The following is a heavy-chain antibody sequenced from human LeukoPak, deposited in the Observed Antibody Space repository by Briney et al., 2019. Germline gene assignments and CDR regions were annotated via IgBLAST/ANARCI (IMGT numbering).Heavy chain of an antibody. CDR2: ITWDGGST. J-gene: IGHJ4*02. D-gene: IGHD1-26*01. V-gene: IGHV3-43D*04. CDR3: AKDGRNYFDY. CDR1: GFTFDDYS. Sequence: GGSLRLSCAASGFTFDDYSMHWVRQPPGKGLEWVSLITWDGGSTYYADSVKGRFTISRDNSKNSLYLQMNSLRPEDTALYYCAKDGRNYFDYWGQGTLVTVSS.